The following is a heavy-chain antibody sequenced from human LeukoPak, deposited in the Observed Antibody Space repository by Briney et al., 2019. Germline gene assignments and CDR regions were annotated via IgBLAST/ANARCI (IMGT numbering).Heavy chain of an antibody. Sequence: XXXSGFTFSSYGMHWVRQAPGKGLEXVAVIWYDGSNKYYADSVKGRFTISRDNSKNTLYLQMNSLRAEDTAVYYCAKFGDTAMADSFDYWGQGTLVTVSS. D-gene: IGHD5-18*01. CDR2: IWYDGSNK. CDR1: GFTFSSYG. J-gene: IGHJ4*02. CDR3: AKFGDTAMADSFDY. V-gene: IGHV3-33*06.